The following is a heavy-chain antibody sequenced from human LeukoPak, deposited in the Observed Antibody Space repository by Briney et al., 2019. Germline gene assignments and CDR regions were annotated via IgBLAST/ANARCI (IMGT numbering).Heavy chain of an antibody. V-gene: IGHV3-7*05. J-gene: IGHJ4*02. CDR1: GFTFSNYW. Sequence: GGSLRLSCAASGFTFSNYWMIWVRQAPGKGLEWVANIQQDGGQKRYADSVRGRFTVSRDNAQTSLYLHMNSLRAEDTAVYYCARASNPWLQLSWGQGTLVTVSS. CDR2: IQQDGGQK. CDR3: ARASNPWLQLS. D-gene: IGHD5-24*01.